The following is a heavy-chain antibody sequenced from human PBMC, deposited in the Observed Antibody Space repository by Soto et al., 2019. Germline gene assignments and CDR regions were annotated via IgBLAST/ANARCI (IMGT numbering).Heavy chain of an antibody. J-gene: IGHJ6*02. V-gene: IGHV4-31*03. CDR2: IYYSGST. D-gene: IGHD5-12*01. CDR3: ARERGGYDSSTRYGLDV. CDR1: GGSISSVGHY. Sequence: SLTCSVSGGSISSVGHYWTWIRQQPGKGLEWIGYIYYSGSTDYNPSLKSRVTISVDRSKNQFSLNLSSVTAADTAIYYCARERGGYDSSTRYGLDVWGQGTTVTVSS.